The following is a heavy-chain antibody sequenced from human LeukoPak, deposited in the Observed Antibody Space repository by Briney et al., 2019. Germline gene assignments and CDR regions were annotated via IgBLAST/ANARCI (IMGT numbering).Heavy chain of an antibody. D-gene: IGHD5-18*01. CDR2: IIPILGIA. Sequence: GASVKVSCKASGGTFSSYAISWVRQAPGQGLEWMGRIIPILGIANYAQKFQGRVTITADKSTSTAYMELSSLRSEDTAVYYCARDREAPTAMVTGLYYGMDVWGQGTTVTVSS. CDR3: ARDREAPTAMVTGLYYGMDV. CDR1: GGTFSSYA. V-gene: IGHV1-69*04. J-gene: IGHJ6*02.